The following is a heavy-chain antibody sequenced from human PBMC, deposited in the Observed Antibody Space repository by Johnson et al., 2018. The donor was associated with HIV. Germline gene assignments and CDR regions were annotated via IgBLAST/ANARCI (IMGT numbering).Heavy chain of an antibody. V-gene: IGHV3-30*04. Sequence: VQLVESGGGVVHPGRSLRLSCAASGFTFRSYPMNWVRQAPGKGLEWVAFVSYDESSKYYRDSVKGRFTISRDNSKNTLYLQMNSLRAEDTAVYYCAKRYSGSLRDTFDIWGQGTMVTVSS. CDR3: AKRYSGSLRDTFDI. D-gene: IGHD1-26*01. J-gene: IGHJ3*02. CDR2: VSYDESSK. CDR1: GFTFRSYP.